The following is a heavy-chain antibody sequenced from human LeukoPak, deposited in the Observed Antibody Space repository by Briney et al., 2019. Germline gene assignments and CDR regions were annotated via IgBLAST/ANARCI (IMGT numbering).Heavy chain of an antibody. J-gene: IGHJ4*02. Sequence: SETLSLTCAVYGGSFSGYYWSWIRQPPGKGLEWIGEINHSGSTNYNPSLKSRVTISVDTSKNQFSLKLSSATAADTAVYYCASFSAEATIFDYWGQGTLVTVS. V-gene: IGHV4-34*01. CDR3: ASFSAEATIFDY. CDR2: INHSGST. D-gene: IGHD5-12*01. CDR1: GGSFSGYY.